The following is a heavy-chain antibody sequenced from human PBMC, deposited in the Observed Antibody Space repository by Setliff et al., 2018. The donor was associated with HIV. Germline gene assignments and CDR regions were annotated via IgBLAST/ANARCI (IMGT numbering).Heavy chain of an antibody. J-gene: IGHJ4*02. Sequence: SETLSLTCTVSGDSIISATYFWGWIRQPPGKGPEWIGTISYTGSTYYNPSLKSRVTMSVDTSEDQFSLMLSSVTAADTAVYFCARHKVLSFFGELLPPYFDYWGQGALVTVSS. D-gene: IGHD3-10*01. CDR1: GDSIISATYF. V-gene: IGHV4-39*01. CDR3: ARHKVLSFFGELLPPYFDY. CDR2: ISYTGST.